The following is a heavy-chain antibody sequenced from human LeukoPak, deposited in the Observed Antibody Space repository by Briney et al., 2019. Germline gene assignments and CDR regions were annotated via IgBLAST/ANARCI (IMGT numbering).Heavy chain of an antibody. D-gene: IGHD2-2*02. J-gene: IGHJ4*02. Sequence: GGSLRLSCAASGFTFDDYAMHWVRQAPGKGLEWVSFISWDGGSTYYADSVKGRFTISRDNSKNSLYLRMNSLRAEDTALYYCAKAVGYCSSTSCYTSDYWGQGTLVTVSS. CDR1: GFTFDDYA. CDR3: AKAVGYCSSTSCYTSDY. V-gene: IGHV3-43D*03. CDR2: ISWDGGST.